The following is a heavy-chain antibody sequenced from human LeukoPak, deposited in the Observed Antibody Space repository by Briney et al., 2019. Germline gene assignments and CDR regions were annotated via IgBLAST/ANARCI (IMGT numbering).Heavy chain of an antibody. V-gene: IGHV4-30-2*01. J-gene: IGHJ4*02. CDR2: IYHSGST. D-gene: IGHD4-17*01. CDR3: ARASHDYGLPVESY. Sequence: SETLSLTCTVSGGSISGGGYYWSWIRQPPGKGLEWIGYIYHSGSTYYNPSLKSRVTISVDRSKNQFSLKLSSVTAADTAVYYCARASHDYGLPVESYWGQGTLVTVSS. CDR1: GGSISGGGYY.